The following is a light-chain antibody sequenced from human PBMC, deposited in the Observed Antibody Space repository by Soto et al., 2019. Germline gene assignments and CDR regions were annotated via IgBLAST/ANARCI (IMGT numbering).Light chain of an antibody. V-gene: IGLV1-47*01. CDR1: SSNIGSNY. Sequence: QSVLTQPPSASGTPGQRVTISCSGSSSNIGSNYVYWHQQLPGTAPKLLIYRNNQRPSGVPDRFSGSKSGTSASLAISGLRAEDEAEYYCAAWDDSLRGPVFGGGTQLTGL. CDR3: AAWDDSLRGPV. CDR2: RNN. J-gene: IGLJ2*01.